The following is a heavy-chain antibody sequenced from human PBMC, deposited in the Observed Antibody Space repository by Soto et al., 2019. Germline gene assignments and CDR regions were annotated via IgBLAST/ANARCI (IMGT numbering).Heavy chain of an antibody. V-gene: IGHV4-39*01. Sequence: QLQLQESGPGLVKPSETLSLTCTVSGGSISSSSYYWGWIRQPPGKGLEWIGSIYYSGSTYYNPSLKSRVTISVATSKNQFSLKLSSVTAADTAVYYCARGSGYDRWNFDYWGQGTLVTVSS. CDR1: GGSISSSSYY. D-gene: IGHD5-12*01. J-gene: IGHJ4*02. CDR3: ARGSGYDRWNFDY. CDR2: IYYSGST.